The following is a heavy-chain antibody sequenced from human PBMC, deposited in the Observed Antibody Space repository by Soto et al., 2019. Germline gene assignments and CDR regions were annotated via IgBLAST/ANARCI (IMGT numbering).Heavy chain of an antibody. J-gene: IGHJ4*02. V-gene: IGHV4-59*08. CDR3: ARRYGDSFDF. D-gene: IGHD4-17*01. CDR2: IYYSGST. CDR1: GGSINSYY. Sequence: QVQLQESGPGLVKPSETLSLTCTVSGGSINSYYWSWIRQPPGKGLEWIGYIYYSGSTNYNPSLKSRVTISVDTSKNQFSLKLSSVTAADTAVYYCARRYGDSFDFWGQGTLVTVSS.